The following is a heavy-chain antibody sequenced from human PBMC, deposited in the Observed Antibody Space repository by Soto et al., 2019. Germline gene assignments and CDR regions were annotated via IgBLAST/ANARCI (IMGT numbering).Heavy chain of an antibody. V-gene: IGHV6-1*01. Sequence: QVLLQQSGPGLVKPSQTLSLTCAISGDSVSSNSAAWNWIRQSPSRGLEWLGRTYFRPRWYNNYAVVVQGQISINADTSKNQFPLQLNSVTPEDTAVYFCARSRDCTSATYLNDNWGQGTLVTVSS. D-gene: IGHD2-21*02. CDR3: ARSRDCTSATYLNDN. J-gene: IGHJ4*02. CDR2: TYFRPRWYN. CDR1: GDSVSSNSAA.